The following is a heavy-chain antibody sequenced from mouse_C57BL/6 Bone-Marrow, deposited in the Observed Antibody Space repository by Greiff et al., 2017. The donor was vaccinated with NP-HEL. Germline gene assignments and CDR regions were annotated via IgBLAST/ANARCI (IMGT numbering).Heavy chain of an antibody. Sequence: LQESGPELVKPGASVKISCKASGYAFSSSWMNWVKQRPGKGLEWIGRIYPGDGDTNYNGKFKGKATLTADKSSSTAYMQLSSLTSEDSAVYFCARGGITTVAYYFDYWGQGTTLTVSS. D-gene: IGHD1-1*01. J-gene: IGHJ2*01. V-gene: IGHV1-82*01. CDR1: GYAFSSSW. CDR3: ARGGITTVAYYFDY. CDR2: IYPGDGDT.